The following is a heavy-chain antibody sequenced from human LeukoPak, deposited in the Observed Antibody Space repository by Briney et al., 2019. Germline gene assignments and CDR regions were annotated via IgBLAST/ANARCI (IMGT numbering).Heavy chain of an antibody. D-gene: IGHD6-13*01. CDR3: ARGRIAAPLSFQH. CDR1: GGTFSSYA. V-gene: IGHV1-69*01. Sequence: GSSVKVSCKASGGTFSSYAISWVRQAPGQGLEWMGGIIPIFGTANYAQKFQGRVTITADESASTAYMELSSLRSEDTAVYYCARGRIAAPLSFQHWGQGTLVTVSS. J-gene: IGHJ1*01. CDR2: IIPIFGTA.